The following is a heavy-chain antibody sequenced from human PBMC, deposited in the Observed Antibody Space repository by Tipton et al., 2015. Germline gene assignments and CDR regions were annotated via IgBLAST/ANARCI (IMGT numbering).Heavy chain of an antibody. D-gene: IGHD3-9*01. CDR1: GDSISSSSYF. V-gene: IGHV4-39*01. CDR3: ARSNYDLLTGYSRSFDY. J-gene: IGHJ4*02. CDR2: IYYSGSA. Sequence: TLSLTCTVSGDSISSSSYFWGWIRQPPGKGLEWIGSIYYSGSAYYNPSPKSRVTISVDTSKNQFSLKLSSVTAADTAVYYCARSNYDLLTGYSRSFDYWGRGTLVTVSS.